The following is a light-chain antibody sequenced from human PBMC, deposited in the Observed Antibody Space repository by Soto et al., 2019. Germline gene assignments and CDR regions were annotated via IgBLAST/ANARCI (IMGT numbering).Light chain of an antibody. V-gene: IGKV3-20*01. CDR3: QQYGSSPRIT. CDR2: GAS. CDR1: QSVSSDY. Sequence: VLTQSPGTLSSSPGEIATLSCRASQSVSSDYLAWYQQKPGQAPRLLIYGASSRATGIPDRFSGSGSGTDFTLTISRLEPEDFAVYYCQQYGSSPRITFGQGTRLEIK. J-gene: IGKJ5*01.